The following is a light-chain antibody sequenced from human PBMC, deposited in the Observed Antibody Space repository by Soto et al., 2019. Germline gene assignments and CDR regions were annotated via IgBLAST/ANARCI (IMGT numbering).Light chain of an antibody. J-gene: IGLJ1*01. CDR3: AAWDDSLSDYV. Sequence: QSALTQPPSVSGTPGQRVTISCSGSSSNIGNTYVYWYQQLPGTAPKLLIYRDNQRPSGVPDRFSGSKSGTSASLAFSGLRSEDEADYYCAAWDDSLSDYVFGPGTKLTVL. V-gene: IGLV1-47*01. CDR2: RDN. CDR1: SSNIGNTY.